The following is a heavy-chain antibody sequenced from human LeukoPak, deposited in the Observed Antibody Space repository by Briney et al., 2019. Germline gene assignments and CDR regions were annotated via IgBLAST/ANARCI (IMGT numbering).Heavy chain of an antibody. V-gene: IGHV3-43*01. D-gene: IGHD3-10*01. CDR3: AKGRGPSSRSGLDH. CDR1: GFTFDDYT. Sequence: GGSLRLSCAASGFTFDDYTMHWVRQAPGKGLEWVSLISWDGGSTYYADSVKGRFTISRDNSKNSLYLQMNSLRTEDTALYYCAKGRGPSSRSGLDHWGQGTLVTVSS. J-gene: IGHJ4*02. CDR2: ISWDGGST.